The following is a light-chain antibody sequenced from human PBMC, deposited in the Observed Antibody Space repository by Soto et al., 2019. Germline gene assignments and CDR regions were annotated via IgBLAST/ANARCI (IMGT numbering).Light chain of an antibody. V-gene: IGLV2-23*01. CDR1: SSDVGSYNL. CDR3: CSYAGSSPFV. CDR2: EGS. J-gene: IGLJ1*01. Sequence: QSVLTQPASVSGSPGQSITISCTGTSSDVGSYNLVSWYQRHPGKAPKLMIYEGSKRPSGVSNRFSGSKSGNTASLTISGLQAEDEADYYCCSYAGSSPFVFGTGTKV.